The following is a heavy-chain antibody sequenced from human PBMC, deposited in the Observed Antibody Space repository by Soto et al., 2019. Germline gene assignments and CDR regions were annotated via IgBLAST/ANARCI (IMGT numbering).Heavy chain of an antibody. CDR2: INNTXRP. Sequence: PXXTLSLTCTVSGGSITSYYWTWIRQPPGKGLEWIGXINNTXRPNYNTSPKXXVNISVDXXKNQFSLKMQSVPPADTAVYYCARDKITGLFDYWGQGTLATASS. D-gene: IGHD2-8*02. V-gene: IGHV4-34*01. CDR3: ARDKITGLFDY. J-gene: IGHJ4*02. CDR1: GGSITSYY.